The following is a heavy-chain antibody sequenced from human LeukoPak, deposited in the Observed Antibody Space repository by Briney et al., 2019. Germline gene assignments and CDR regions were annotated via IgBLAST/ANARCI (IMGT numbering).Heavy chain of an antibody. V-gene: IGHV4-59*08. D-gene: IGHD3-9*01. CDR1: GGSISSYY. CDR3: ARRLNILTGHEDAFDI. Sequence: SETLSLTCTVSGGSISSYYWSWIRQPPGKGLEWIGYIYYSGSTNYNPSLKSRVTISVDTSKNQFSLKLSSVTAADTAVYYCARRLNILTGHEDAFDIWGQGTMVTVSS. J-gene: IGHJ3*02. CDR2: IYYSGST.